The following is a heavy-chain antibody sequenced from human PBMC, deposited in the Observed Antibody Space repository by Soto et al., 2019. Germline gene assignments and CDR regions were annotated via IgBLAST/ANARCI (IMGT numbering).Heavy chain of an antibody. D-gene: IGHD3-3*01. CDR3: TRGVLRFLEWLENWFDP. V-gene: IGHV1-18*04. Sequence: VRLVQSGAEVKKPGATVKVSCKASGYTFTSYGISWVRQAPGQGLGGMGWISAYNGNTNYAQKLQSRVTMTTDTSTSTAYMELRSLRSDDTAVYYCTRGVLRFLEWLENWFDPWGQGTLVTVSS. CDR2: ISAYNGNT. CDR1: GYTFTSYG. J-gene: IGHJ5*02.